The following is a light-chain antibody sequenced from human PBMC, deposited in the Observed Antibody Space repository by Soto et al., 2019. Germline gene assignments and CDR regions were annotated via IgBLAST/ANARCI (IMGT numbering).Light chain of an antibody. CDR3: QQSYSTPET. CDR2: AAS. CDR1: QSISSY. V-gene: IGKV1-39*01. J-gene: IGKJ1*01. Sequence: DIQVPHSTSSRSASVGNRVTITCRASQSISSYLNWYQPKPGKAPKLLIYAASSLQSGVPSRFSGSGSGTDFTLTISSLQPEDFATYYCQQSYSTPETFGQGTKVDIK.